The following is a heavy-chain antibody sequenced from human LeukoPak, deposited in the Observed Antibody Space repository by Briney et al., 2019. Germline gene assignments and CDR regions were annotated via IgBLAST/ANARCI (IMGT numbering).Heavy chain of an antibody. J-gene: IGHJ4*02. Sequence: GSLILSCAASGFTFSSYSMNWVRQAPGKGLEWVSSISSSSSYIYYADSVKGRFTISRDNAKNSLYLQMNSLRAEDTAVYYCVRGSLRLPRSTPDYWGQGTLVTVSS. CDR3: VRGSLRLPRSTPDY. V-gene: IGHV3-21*01. D-gene: IGHD2-21*02. CDR1: GFTFSSYS. CDR2: ISSSSSYI.